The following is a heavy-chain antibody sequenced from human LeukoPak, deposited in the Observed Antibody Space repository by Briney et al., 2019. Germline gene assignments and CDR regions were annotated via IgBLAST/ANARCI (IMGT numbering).Heavy chain of an antibody. CDR1: GFTFSSYS. J-gene: IGHJ4*02. V-gene: IGHV3-21*01. D-gene: IGHD3-22*01. CDR3: ARDSSGYRRPFFDY. Sequence: GGSLRLSCAASGFTFSSYSMNWVRQAPGKGLEWFSSISSSISYIYYAGSVKGRFTISRDNAKNSLYLQMNSLRAEDTAVYYCARDSSGYRRPFFDYWGQGTLVTVSS. CDR2: ISSSISYI.